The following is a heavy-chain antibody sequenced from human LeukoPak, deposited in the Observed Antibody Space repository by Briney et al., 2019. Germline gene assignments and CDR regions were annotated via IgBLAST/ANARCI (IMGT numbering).Heavy chain of an antibody. CDR2: INPNNRYT. D-gene: IGHD2-2*01. V-gene: IGHV1-2*02. CDR3: ARTAGGYCTSTNCLFNY. CDR1: GFTLTDCY. Sequence: GASVKVECRAAGFTLTDCYIHWIRQAPGPGLEWMGWINPNNRYTSFARKFQGRVTMTRYTSITTAYMELSRLRSDDTAEYYCARTAGGYCTSTNCLFNYWGQGTLVTVSS. J-gene: IGHJ4*02.